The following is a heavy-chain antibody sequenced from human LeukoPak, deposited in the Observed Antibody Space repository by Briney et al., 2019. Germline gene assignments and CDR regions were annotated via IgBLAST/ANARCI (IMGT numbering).Heavy chain of an antibody. CDR3: ARDRRITLVRGGRQGYGMDV. CDR1: GFTFSSYS. V-gene: IGHV3-21*01. Sequence: SGGSLRLSCAASGFTFSSYSMNWVRQAPGKGLEWVSSISSSSSYIYYADSVKGRFTISRDNAKNSLYLQMNSLRAEDTAVYYCARDRRITLVRGGRQGYGMDVWGQGTTVTVSS. D-gene: IGHD3-10*01. CDR2: ISSSSSYI. J-gene: IGHJ6*02.